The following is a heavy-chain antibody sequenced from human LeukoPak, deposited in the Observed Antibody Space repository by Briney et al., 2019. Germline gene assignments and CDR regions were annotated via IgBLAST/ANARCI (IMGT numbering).Heavy chain of an antibody. J-gene: IGHJ4*02. CDR2: IHPSSGAT. V-gene: IGHV1-2*06. CDR1: GYTFIAYH. D-gene: IGHD2/OR15-2a*01. CDR3: ARDLPFED. Sequence: GASVKVSCKASGYTFIAYHMHWVRQAPGQGLEWMGRIHPSSGATNYAQRFQGRITLTRDTSINTAHMELCRLTSDDTAVYYCARDLPFEDWGQGTLVTVSS.